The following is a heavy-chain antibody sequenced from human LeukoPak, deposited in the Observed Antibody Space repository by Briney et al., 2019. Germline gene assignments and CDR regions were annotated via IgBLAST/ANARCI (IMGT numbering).Heavy chain of an antibody. CDR3: ARQIAVAVWWFDP. Sequence: GESLKSSCTGSGYSFTSYWIGWARPMPGKGLEWMGIIYAVAFDVRYSPSFQGTVTISADKSISTTYLQRSSLKASDTAMYYCARQIAVAVWWFDPWGQGTLVTVSS. J-gene: IGHJ5*02. CDR1: GYSFTSYW. D-gene: IGHD6-19*01. V-gene: IGHV5-51*01. CDR2: IYAVAFDV.